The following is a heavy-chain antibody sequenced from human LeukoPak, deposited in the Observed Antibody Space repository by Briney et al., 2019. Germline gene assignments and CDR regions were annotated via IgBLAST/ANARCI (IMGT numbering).Heavy chain of an antibody. Sequence: SETLSLTCAVSGGSITSSTYYWGWIRQPPGKGLEWVGSIYSSESTSYNPSLKSRVTISIDTSKNQFSLKLSSVTAAHTAVYYCARPYRSGSYVAFDIWGQGTMVTVSS. J-gene: IGHJ3*02. CDR1: GGSITSSTYY. CDR3: ARPYRSGSYVAFDI. CDR2: IYSSEST. D-gene: IGHD1-26*01. V-gene: IGHV4-39*01.